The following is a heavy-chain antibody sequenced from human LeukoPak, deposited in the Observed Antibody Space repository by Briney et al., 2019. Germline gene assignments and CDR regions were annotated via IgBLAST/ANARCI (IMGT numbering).Heavy chain of an antibody. V-gene: IGHV3-9*01. CDR2: ISWNSGSI. D-gene: IGHD1-26*01. CDR1: GFTFDDYA. J-gene: IGHJ4*02. Sequence: GRSLRLSCAASGFTFDDYAMHWVRQAPGKGLEWVSGISWNSGSIGYADSVKGRFTISRDNSKNTLYLQMNSLRAEDTAVYYCAKEVWDNWGQGTLVTVSS. CDR3: AKEVWDN.